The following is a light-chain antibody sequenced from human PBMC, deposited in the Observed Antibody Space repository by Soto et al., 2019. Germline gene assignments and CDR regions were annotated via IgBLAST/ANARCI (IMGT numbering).Light chain of an antibody. J-gene: IGKJ1*01. CDR1: QNIDYY. CDR3: KDRTRLLIE. Sequence: LFCRASQNIDYYLHWYQQKPGQSPRLVIYDTFNRTTGVPVRFRGVGAGTDFTLAFSVLKPDDLAFQSCKDRTRLLIEFGKGTKLDIK. CDR2: DTF. V-gene: IGKV3-11*01.